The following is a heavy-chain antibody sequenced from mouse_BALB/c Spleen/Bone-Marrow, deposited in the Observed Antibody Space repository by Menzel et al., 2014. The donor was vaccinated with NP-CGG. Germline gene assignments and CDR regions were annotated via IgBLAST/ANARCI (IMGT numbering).Heavy chain of an antibody. CDR2: ISSGSSTI. V-gene: IGHV5-17*02. D-gene: IGHD2-10*02. Sequence: EVKVVESGGGLVQPGGSRKLSCAASGFTFSSFGIHWVRQAPEKGLEWVAYISSGSSTIYYADTVKGRFTISRDNPKNTPFLQMTSLRSEDTAMYYCARSGYGDYYAMDYWGQGTSVTVSS. CDR3: ARSGYGDYYAMDY. CDR1: GFTFSSFG. J-gene: IGHJ4*01.